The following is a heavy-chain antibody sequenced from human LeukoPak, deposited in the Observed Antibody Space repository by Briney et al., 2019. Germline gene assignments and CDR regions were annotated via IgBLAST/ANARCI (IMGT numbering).Heavy chain of an antibody. CDR1: GYTLTELS. CDR3: ATALRHGPIYGSGSYYGT. J-gene: IGHJ5*02. V-gene: IGHV1-24*01. CDR2: FDPEDGET. D-gene: IGHD3-10*01. Sequence: ASVKVSCKVSGYTLTELSMHWVRQAPGKGLEWMGGFDPEDGETIYAQKFQGRVTMTEDTSTDTAYMELSSPRSEDTAVYYCATALRHGPIYGSGSYYGTWGQGTLVTVSS.